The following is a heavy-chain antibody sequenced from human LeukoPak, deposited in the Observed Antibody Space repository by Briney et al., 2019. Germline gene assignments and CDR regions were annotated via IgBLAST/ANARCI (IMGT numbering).Heavy chain of an antibody. D-gene: IGHD2-2*02. CDR1: GFTFDDYG. CDR2: ITNWNGGST. Sequence: PGGSLRLSCEASGFTFDDYGMSWVRQSTGKGLEWVSAITNWNGGSTGYADSVRGGFTISSDNAKHSLYLQMNSLRAENTALYYCARCSRSSTDCYSAFDICGQGTMVTVYS. V-gene: IGHV3-20*04. CDR3: ARCSRSSTDCYSAFDI. J-gene: IGHJ3*02.